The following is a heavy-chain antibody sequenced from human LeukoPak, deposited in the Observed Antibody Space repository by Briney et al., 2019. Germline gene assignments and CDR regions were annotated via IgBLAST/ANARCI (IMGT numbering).Heavy chain of an antibody. V-gene: IGHV1-46*01. Sequence: ASVKVSCKASGGTFSSYAISWVRQAPGQGLEWMGIINPSGGSTSYAQKFQGRVTMTRDTSTSTVYMELSSLRSEDTAVYYCARGVWQYDAFDIWGQGTMVTVSS. CDR3: ARGVWQYDAFDI. CDR2: INPSGGST. D-gene: IGHD6-19*01. CDR1: GGTFSSYA. J-gene: IGHJ3*02.